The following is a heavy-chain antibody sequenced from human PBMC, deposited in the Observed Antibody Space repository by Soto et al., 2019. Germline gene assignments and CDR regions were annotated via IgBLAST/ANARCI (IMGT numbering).Heavy chain of an antibody. CDR3: ASTIRRQQWLAYFDY. Sequence: PGGSLRLSCAASGFTFSSYGMHWVRQAPGKGLEWVAVISYDGSTIYYADSVKGRFTISRDNAKNSLYLQMNSLRDEDTAVYYCASTIRRQQWLAYFDYWGQGTLVTVSS. D-gene: IGHD6-19*01. J-gene: IGHJ4*02. V-gene: IGHV3-30*03. CDR2: ISYDGSTI. CDR1: GFTFSSYG.